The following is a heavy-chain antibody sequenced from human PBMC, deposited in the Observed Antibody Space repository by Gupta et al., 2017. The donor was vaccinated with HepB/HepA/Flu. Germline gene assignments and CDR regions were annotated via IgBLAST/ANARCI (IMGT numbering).Heavy chain of an antibody. CDR1: GYTFSRFE. Sequence: QLQLVPSGAEVSQPAASVKVSCKASGYTFSRFEINWVRQATGQGLEWMGWMNPKSGNTGYAQKFQGRVTMTRNTSISTAYRELSSLRSEDTAVYYCARAEPWSGHLYYFDYWGLGTLVTVSS. J-gene: IGHJ4*02. V-gene: IGHV1-8*01. CDR3: ARAEPWSGHLYYFDY. D-gene: IGHD3-3*01. CDR2: MNPKSGNT.